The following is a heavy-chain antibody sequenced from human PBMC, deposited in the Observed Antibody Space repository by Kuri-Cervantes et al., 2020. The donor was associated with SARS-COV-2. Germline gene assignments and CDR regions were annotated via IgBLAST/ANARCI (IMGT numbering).Heavy chain of an antibody. CDR2: ISGSGGST. D-gene: IGHD6-13*01. J-gene: IGHJ6*03. V-gene: IGHV3-23*01. CDR3: AKAGYIAAAGADYYYYMTS. CDR1: GFTFSSYG. Sequence: GGSLRLSCAASGFTFSSYGMHWVRQAPGKGLEWVAAISGSGGSTYYADSVKGRFTISRDNSKNTLYLQMNSLRAEDTAVYYCAKAGYIAAAGADYYYYMTSGAKGPRSPSP.